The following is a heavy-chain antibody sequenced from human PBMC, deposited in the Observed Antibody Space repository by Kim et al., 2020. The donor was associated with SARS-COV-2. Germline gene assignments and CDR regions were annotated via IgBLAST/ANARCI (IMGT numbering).Heavy chain of an antibody. CDR2: ISYDGSNK. D-gene: IGHD5-18*01. V-gene: IGHV3-30-3*01. J-gene: IGHJ4*02. CDR1: GFTFSPYA. CDR3: ARGLSGYNYADY. Sequence: GGSLRLSCAASGFTFSPYAMHWVRQSPGKGLEWVAVISYDGSNKYYPDSVKGRFTISRDNSKSTLFLQMNSLRAEDTALYYCARGLSGYNYADYWGQGTLVTVSS.